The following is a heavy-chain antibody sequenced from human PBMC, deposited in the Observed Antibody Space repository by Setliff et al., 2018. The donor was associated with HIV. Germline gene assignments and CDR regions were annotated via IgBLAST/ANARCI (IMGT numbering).Heavy chain of an antibody. CDR3: ARHGVGYCSSTSCYGVPYYYMDV. D-gene: IGHD2-2*01. V-gene: IGHV4-34*01. J-gene: IGHJ6*03. CDR2: IYYSGST. CDR1: GGSFSDNY. Sequence: PSETLSLTCAVYGGSFSDNYWSWIRQSPGKGLEWIGSIYYSGSTYYNPSLKSRVTISVDTSKNQFSLKLSSVTAADTAVYYCARHGVGYCSSTSCYGVPYYYMDVWGKGTTVTVSS.